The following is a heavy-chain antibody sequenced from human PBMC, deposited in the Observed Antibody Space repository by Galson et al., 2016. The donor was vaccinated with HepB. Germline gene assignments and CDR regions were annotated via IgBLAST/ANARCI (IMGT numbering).Heavy chain of an antibody. Sequence: SLRLSFAASGFSFTSRWMHWLRQAPGKGLVWVSRIDRYGSSTGYADSVKGRFTISRDNAKNTLLLHKNSLTVEDTAVYYCAGRGRSLYRGWGQGTLVTVSS. CDR3: AGRGRSLYRG. V-gene: IGHV3-74*01. J-gene: IGHJ4*02. D-gene: IGHD2-8*01. CDR1: GFSFTSRW. CDR2: IDRYGSST.